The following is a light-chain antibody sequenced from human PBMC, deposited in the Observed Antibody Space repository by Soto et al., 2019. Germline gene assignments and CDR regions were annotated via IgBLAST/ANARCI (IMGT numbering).Light chain of an antibody. CDR2: EVR. J-gene: IGLJ2*01. CDR1: MRDVGGYNL. V-gene: IGLV2-14*01. Sequence: QSALTQPASVSGSPGQSITISCAGTMRDVGGYNLVSWYHQHPGRAPQLILYEVRNRPSGISFRFSGSKSGNTASLTISGLQAEDEADYYCSSFTSKSSLIFGGGTKLTVL. CDR3: SSFTSKSSLI.